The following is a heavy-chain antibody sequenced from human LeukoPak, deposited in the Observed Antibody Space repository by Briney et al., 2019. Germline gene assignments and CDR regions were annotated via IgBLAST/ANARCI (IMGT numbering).Heavy chain of an antibody. CDR3: ARDGYYDSTLPRDY. J-gene: IGHJ4*02. D-gene: IGHD3-22*01. CDR1: GFTFGSYE. CDR2: ISSSGSNI. Sequence: SGGSLRLSCAASGFTFGSYEMNWVRQAPGKGLEWVSYISSSGSNIYYADSVKGRFTISRDNAKNSLYLQMNSLRAEDTAVYYCARDGYYDSTLPRDYWGQGTLVTVSS. V-gene: IGHV3-48*03.